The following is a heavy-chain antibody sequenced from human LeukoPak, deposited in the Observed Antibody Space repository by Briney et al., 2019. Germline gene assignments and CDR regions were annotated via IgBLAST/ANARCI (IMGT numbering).Heavy chain of an antibody. V-gene: IGHV1-8*01. CDR2: MNPNSGNT. Sequence: ASGKVSCKASGYTFTSYDINWGRRATGQGLEWRGWMNPNSGNTGYAQKFQGRVTMTRNTSISTAYMELSSLRSEDTAVYYCASSLGYNYDYWGQGTLVTVSS. J-gene: IGHJ4*02. D-gene: IGHD5-24*01. CDR3: ASSLGYNYDY. CDR1: GYTFTSYD.